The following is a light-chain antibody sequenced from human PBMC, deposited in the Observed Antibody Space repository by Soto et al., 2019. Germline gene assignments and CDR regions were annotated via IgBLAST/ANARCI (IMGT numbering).Light chain of an antibody. CDR1: QSVSVN. J-gene: IGKJ1*01. CDR3: QHYNNWPPWT. V-gene: IGKV3-15*01. Sequence: EIVMTQSPATLSASPGERATLSCRVSQSVSVNLAWYQQNPGQAPRLLIYGASTRATGIPARFSGSGSGTEFTLTISSLQSEDFAVYYCQHYNNWPPWTFGQGTKVEIK. CDR2: GAS.